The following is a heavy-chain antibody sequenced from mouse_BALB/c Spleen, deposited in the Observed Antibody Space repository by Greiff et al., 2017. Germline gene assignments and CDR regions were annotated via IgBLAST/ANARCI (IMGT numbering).Heavy chain of an antibody. CDR2: ISNLAYSI. CDR3: ARVYDYGFAY. V-gene: IGHV5-15*02. Sequence: EVMLVESGGGLVQPGGSRKLSCAASGFTFSDYGMAWVRQAPGKGPEWVGFISNLAYSIYYADTVTGRFTISRENAKNTLYLEMSSLRSEDTAMYYCARVYDYGFAYWGQGTLVTVSA. J-gene: IGHJ3*01. CDR1: GFTFSDYG. D-gene: IGHD2-4*01.